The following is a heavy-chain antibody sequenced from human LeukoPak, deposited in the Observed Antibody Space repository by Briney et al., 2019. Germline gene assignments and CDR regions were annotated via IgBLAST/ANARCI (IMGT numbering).Heavy chain of an antibody. J-gene: IGHJ4*02. CDR1: GFTFSSYW. V-gene: IGHV3-7*03. CDR3: ASNYGG. D-gene: IGHD4-11*01. Sequence: GGSLRLSCAASGFTFSSYWMNWARQAPGKGLEWVASINHNGNVNYYVDSVKGRFTISRDNAKNSLYLQMSNLRAEDTAVYYCASNYGGWGQGTLVTVSS. CDR2: INHNGNVN.